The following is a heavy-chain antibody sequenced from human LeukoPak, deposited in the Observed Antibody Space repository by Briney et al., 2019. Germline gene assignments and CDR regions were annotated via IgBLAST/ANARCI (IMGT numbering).Heavy chain of an antibody. CDR1: GYTFTSYY. D-gene: IGHD2-8*01. CDR3: ARDGVSWPKGVDI. Sequence: ASVKVSCKASGYTFTSYYMHWVRQAPGQGLVWMGIINPSGGSTSYAQKFQGRVTMTRDTSTSTVYMELSSLRSEDTAVYYCARDGVSWPKGVDIWGQGTMVTVSS. J-gene: IGHJ3*02. CDR2: INPSGGST. V-gene: IGHV1-46*01.